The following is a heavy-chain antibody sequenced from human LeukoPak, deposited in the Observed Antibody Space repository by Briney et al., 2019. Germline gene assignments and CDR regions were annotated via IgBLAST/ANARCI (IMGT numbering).Heavy chain of an antibody. V-gene: IGHV1-69*13. D-gene: IGHD6-13*01. Sequence: SVKVSCKASGGTFSSYAISWVRQAPGQGLEWMGGIIPIFGTANYAQKFQGRVTITADESTSTAYMELSSLRSEDTAVYYCARDNVGSSWYFNWFDPWGQGTLVTVSS. CDR2: IIPIFGTA. CDR1: GGTFSSYA. J-gene: IGHJ5*02. CDR3: ARDNVGSSWYFNWFDP.